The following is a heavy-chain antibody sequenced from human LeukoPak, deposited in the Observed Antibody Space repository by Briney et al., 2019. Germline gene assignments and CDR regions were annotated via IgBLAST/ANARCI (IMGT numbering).Heavy chain of an antibody. J-gene: IGHJ4*02. D-gene: IGHD3-3*01. CDR3: ARDYGLYYDFWSGSVFGY. V-gene: IGHV3-7*01. CDR2: IKQDGSEK. Sequence: GGSLRLSCAASGFTFSSYAMSWVRQAPGKGLEWVANIKQDGSEKYYVDSVKGRFTISRDNAKNSLYLQMNSLRAEDTAVYYCARDYGLYYDFWSGSVFGYWGQGTLVTVSS. CDR1: GFTFSSYA.